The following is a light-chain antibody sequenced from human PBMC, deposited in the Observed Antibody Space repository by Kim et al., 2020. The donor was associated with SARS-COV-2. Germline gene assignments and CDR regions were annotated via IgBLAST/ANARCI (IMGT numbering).Light chain of an antibody. CDR1: SSDVVGYNY. V-gene: IGLV2-8*01. Sequence: QSVTISCTGTSSDVVGYNYVSWYQQHPGKAPKLMIYEVSKRPSGVPDRFSGSKSGNTASLTVSGLHAEDEADYYCSSYAGSNNLGVFGGGTQLTVL. J-gene: IGLJ2*01. CDR3: SSYAGSNNLGV. CDR2: EVS.